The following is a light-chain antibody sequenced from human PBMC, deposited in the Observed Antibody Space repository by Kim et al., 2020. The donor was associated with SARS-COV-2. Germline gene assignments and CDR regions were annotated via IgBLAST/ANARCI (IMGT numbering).Light chain of an antibody. J-gene: IGKJ4*01. CDR1: EGISRW. CDR2: TAS. V-gene: IGKV1-12*01. CDR3: QQAASFPLS. Sequence: DIQLTQSPASVSAAVGDRVTITCRAGEGISRWLAWYQQKPGKAPKLLINTASSLQSGVPSRFSGSGSGTDFTLIISSLQPEDFATYFCQQAASFPLSFGGGTKVDIK.